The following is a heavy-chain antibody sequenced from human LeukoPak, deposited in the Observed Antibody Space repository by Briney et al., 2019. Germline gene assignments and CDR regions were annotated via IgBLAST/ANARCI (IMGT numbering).Heavy chain of an antibody. Sequence: SETLSLTCAVYGGSFSSYYWGWIRQPPGKGLEWIGSIYYSGSTYYNPSLKSRVTISVDTSKNQFSLKLSSVTAADTAVYYCARGSVLPTVTRFDYWGQGTLVTVSS. V-gene: IGHV4-34*01. J-gene: IGHJ4*02. CDR2: IYYSGST. D-gene: IGHD4-17*01. CDR3: ARGSVLPTVTRFDY. CDR1: GGSFSSYY.